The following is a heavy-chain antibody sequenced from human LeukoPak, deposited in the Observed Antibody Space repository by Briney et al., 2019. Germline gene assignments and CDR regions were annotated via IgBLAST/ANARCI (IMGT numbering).Heavy chain of an antibody. Sequence: SVKVSCMASRYSFTGYYMHWVRQAPGQGVAWMGWINPNRGGTNYAQKFQGRVTMTRDTYISTAYMELSRLRSDDTAVYYCARGYSSGWYCVFNYWGQGTLVTVSS. CDR3: ARGYSSGWYCVFNY. CDR1: RYSFTGYY. J-gene: IGHJ4*01. CDR2: INPNRGGT. V-gene: IGHV1-2*02. D-gene: IGHD6-19*01.